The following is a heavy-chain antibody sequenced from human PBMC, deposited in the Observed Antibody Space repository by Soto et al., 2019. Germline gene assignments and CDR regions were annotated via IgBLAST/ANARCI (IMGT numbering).Heavy chain of an antibody. Sequence: EVQLVESGGGVLRPGGSLRLSCAASGFTFDDYGMSWARQAPGKGLEWVSGVNWNGGSTGYADSVKGRFTISRDNAKNSLYLQINSLRAEDTACYYCVRGAGLNFDYWGQGTLVTVSS. CDR1: GFTFDDYG. CDR3: VRGAGLNFDY. CDR2: VNWNGGST. J-gene: IGHJ4*02. V-gene: IGHV3-20*04.